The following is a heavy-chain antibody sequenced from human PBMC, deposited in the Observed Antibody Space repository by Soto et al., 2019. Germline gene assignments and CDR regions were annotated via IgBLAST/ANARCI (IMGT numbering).Heavy chain of an antibody. CDR2: IKPDGSEE. D-gene: IGHD1-26*01. CDR1: GLIFSGYW. CDR3: ARDFGELDY. J-gene: IGHJ4*02. Sequence: EVQLVESGGGLVQPGGSLRLSCEASGLIFSGYWMSWVRQAPGKGLEWVANIKPDGSEEDYVDSVKGRFTISRDNAKNSLYLQMNSLRVEDTAIYYCARDFGELDYWGQGTLVTVSS. V-gene: IGHV3-7*01.